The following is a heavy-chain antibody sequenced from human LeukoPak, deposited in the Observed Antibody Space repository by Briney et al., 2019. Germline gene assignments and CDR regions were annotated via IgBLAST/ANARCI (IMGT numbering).Heavy chain of an antibody. Sequence: SQTLSLTCTVSGGSISSGDYYWSWIRQPPWKGLEWIGYIYYSGSTYYNPSLKSRVTISVDTSKNQFSLKLSSVTAADTAVYYCARDSGMAGTSFDYWGQGTLVTVSS. CDR3: ARDSGMAGTSFDY. D-gene: IGHD6-19*01. V-gene: IGHV4-30-4*08. J-gene: IGHJ4*02. CDR2: IYYSGST. CDR1: GGSISSGDYY.